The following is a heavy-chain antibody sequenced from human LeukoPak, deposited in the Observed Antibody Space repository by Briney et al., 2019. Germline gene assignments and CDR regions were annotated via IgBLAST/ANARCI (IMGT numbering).Heavy chain of an antibody. CDR3: ARLVTFGGVIEYFDY. J-gene: IGHJ4*02. Sequence: SETLSLTCAVYGGSFSGYYWSWIRQPPGKGLEWIGEINHSGSTNYNPSLKSRVTISVDTSKNQFSLKLSSVTAADTAVYYCARLVTFGGVIEYFDYWGQGTLVTVSS. D-gene: IGHD3-16*02. V-gene: IGHV4-34*01. CDR1: GGSFSGYY. CDR2: INHSGST.